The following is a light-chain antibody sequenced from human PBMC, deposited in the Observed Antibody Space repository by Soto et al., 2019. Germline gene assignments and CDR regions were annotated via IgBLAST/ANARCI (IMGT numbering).Light chain of an antibody. J-gene: IGKJ5*01. CDR2: GAS. Sequence: EIVLTQSPGTLSLSPGERANLSCRASQSVSSSYLAWYQQKPGQAPRLLIYGASSRATGIPDRFSGSGSGTDFTLTISRLEPEDFAVYYCQQYVSSSITFGQGTRLEIK. CDR3: QQYVSSSIT. V-gene: IGKV3-20*01. CDR1: QSVSSSY.